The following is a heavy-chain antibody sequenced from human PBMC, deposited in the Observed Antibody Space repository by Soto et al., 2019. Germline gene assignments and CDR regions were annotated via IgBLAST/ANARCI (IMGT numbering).Heavy chain of an antibody. CDR2: INHSGST. V-gene: IGHV4-34*01. CDR1: GGSFSGYY. D-gene: IGHD3-10*01. Sequence: SETLSLTCAVYGGSFSGYYWSWIRQPPGKGLEWIGEINHSGSTNYNPSLKSRVTISVDTSKNQFSLKLSSVTAADTAIYYCARGYGRHFDYWGQGTLVTVSS. CDR3: ARGYGRHFDY. J-gene: IGHJ4*02.